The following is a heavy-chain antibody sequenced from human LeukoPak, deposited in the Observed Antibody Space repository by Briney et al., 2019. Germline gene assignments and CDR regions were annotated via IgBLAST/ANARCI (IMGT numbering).Heavy chain of an antibody. Sequence: GSLRLSCVGSGFTSIAYALTWARQAPGKGLEWVSGISGGGVTTYYADSVKGRFTISRDNSKNTLYLQMNSLRADDTAIYYCARNQQLGGHSYYYYGMDVWGQGTTVTVSS. CDR2: ISGGGVTT. J-gene: IGHJ6*02. CDR3: ARNQQLGGHSYYYYGMDV. D-gene: IGHD3-16*01. V-gene: IGHV3-23*01. CDR1: GFTSIAYA.